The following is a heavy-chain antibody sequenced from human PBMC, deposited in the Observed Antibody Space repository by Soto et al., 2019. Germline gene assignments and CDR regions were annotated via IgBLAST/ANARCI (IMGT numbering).Heavy chain of an antibody. Sequence: GGSLRLSCAASGFTFSSYAMSWVRQAPGKGLEWVSAISGSGGSTYYADSVKGRFTISRDNSKNTLYLQMNSLRAEDTAVYYCAKDGLLLWFGELYDAFDIWGQGTMVTVSS. CDR2: ISGSGGST. CDR3: AKDGLLLWFGELYDAFDI. D-gene: IGHD3-10*01. CDR1: GFTFSSYA. V-gene: IGHV3-23*01. J-gene: IGHJ3*02.